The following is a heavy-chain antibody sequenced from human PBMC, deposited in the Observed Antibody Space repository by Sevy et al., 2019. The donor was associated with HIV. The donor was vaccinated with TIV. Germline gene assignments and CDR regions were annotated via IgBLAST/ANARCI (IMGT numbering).Heavy chain of an antibody. CDR3: ARPHGGGLGFGELLAFDI. CDR2: INPNSGGT. Sequence: ASVKVSCKASGYTFTGYYMHWVRQAPGQGLEWMGWINPNSGGTNYAQKFQGRVTMTRDTSISTAYMELSRLRSDDTAVYYCARPHGGGLGFGELLAFDIWGQGTMVTVSS. CDR1: GYTFTGYY. V-gene: IGHV1-2*02. J-gene: IGHJ3*02. D-gene: IGHD3-10*01.